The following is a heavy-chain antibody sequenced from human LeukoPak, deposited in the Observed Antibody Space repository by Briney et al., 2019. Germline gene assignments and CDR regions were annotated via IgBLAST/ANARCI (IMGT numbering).Heavy chain of an antibody. D-gene: IGHD6-19*01. CDR3: ARGGAGTLEAVD. V-gene: IGHV1-8*01. J-gene: IGHJ4*02. CDR1: GYTFTSSD. Sequence: ASVKVSCRASGYTFTSSDINWVRQATGQGLEWMGWMNPNSGGTGYAQKFQGRVTMTRDTSISTVYMELSSLTSDDTAVYYCARGGAGTLEAVDWGQGTLVTVSS. CDR2: MNPNSGGT.